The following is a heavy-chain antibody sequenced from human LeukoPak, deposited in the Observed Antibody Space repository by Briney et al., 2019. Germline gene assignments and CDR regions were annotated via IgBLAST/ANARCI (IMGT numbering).Heavy chain of an antibody. CDR1: GGTFSSYA. CDR2: IIPILGIA. Sequence: ASVKVSCKASGGTFSSYATSWVRQAPGQGLEWMGRIIPILGIANYAQKFQGRVTITADKSTSTAYMELSSLRSEDTAVYYCARPGRCSGGSCYYYGMDVWGQGTTVTVSS. V-gene: IGHV1-69*04. D-gene: IGHD2-15*01. CDR3: ARPGRCSGGSCYYYGMDV. J-gene: IGHJ6*02.